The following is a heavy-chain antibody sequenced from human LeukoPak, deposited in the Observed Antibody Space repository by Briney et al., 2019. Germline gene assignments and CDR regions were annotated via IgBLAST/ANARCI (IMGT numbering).Heavy chain of an antibody. CDR3: ARASGSYLNLDY. Sequence: PSETLSLTCTVSSGSINTYYWSWIRQPPGKGLGWIGYIYYSGSTNYNPSLESRVTISVDTSKNQFSLRLSSVTAADTAVYYCARASGSYLNLDYWGQGTLVTVSS. V-gene: IGHV4-59*01. CDR2: IYYSGST. J-gene: IGHJ4*02. D-gene: IGHD1-26*01. CDR1: SGSINTYY.